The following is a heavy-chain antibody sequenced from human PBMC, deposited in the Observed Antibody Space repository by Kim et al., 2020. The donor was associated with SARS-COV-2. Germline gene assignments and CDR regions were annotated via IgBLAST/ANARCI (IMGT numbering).Heavy chain of an antibody. CDR3: AREGRYSGYVNYYYYGMDV. V-gene: IGHV4-59*13. CDR2: IYYSGST. D-gene: IGHD5-12*01. Sequence: SETLSLTCTVSGGSISSYYWSWIRQPPGKGLEWIGYIYYSGSTNYNPSLKSRVTISVDTSKNQFSLKLSSVTAADTAVYYCAREGRYSGYVNYYYYGMDVWGQGTTVTVSS. CDR1: GGSISSYY. J-gene: IGHJ6*02.